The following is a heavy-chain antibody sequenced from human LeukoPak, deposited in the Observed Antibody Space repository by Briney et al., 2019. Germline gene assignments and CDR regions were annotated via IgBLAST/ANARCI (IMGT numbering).Heavy chain of an antibody. J-gene: IGHJ4*02. CDR1: GGSISSGGYY. Sequence: SETLSLTCTVTGGSISSGGYYWSWIRQHPGKGLEWIGYIYYSGSTYYNPSLKSRVTISVDTSKNQFSLKLSSVTAADTAVYYCARVQPNYYDSSGYYRGVYFDYWGQGTLVTVSS. CDR3: ARVQPNYYDSSGYYRGVYFDY. CDR2: IYYSGST. D-gene: IGHD3-22*01. V-gene: IGHV4-31*03.